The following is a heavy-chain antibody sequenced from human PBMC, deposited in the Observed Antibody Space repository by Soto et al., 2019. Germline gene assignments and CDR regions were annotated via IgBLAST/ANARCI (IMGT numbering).Heavy chain of an antibody. CDR2: MNPNSGNT. CDR1: GYTFTSYD. Sequence: ASVKFSCKASGYTFTSYDINWVRQATGQGLEWMGWMNPNSGNTGYAQKFQGRVTMTRNTSISTAYMELSSPRSEDTAVYYCARGGGYRYDRLWYGMGVSGQGKTVTV. J-gene: IGHJ6*02. V-gene: IGHV1-8*01. D-gene: IGHD5-18*01. CDR3: ARGGGYRYDRLWYGMGV.